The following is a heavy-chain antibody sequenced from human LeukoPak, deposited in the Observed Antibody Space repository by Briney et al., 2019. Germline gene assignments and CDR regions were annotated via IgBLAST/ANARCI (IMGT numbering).Heavy chain of an antibody. V-gene: IGHV1-69*13. CDR1: GGTFSSYA. Sequence: SVKVSCKASGGTFSSYAISWVRQAPGQGLEWMGGIIPIFGTANYAQKFQGRVTITADESTSTTYMELSSLRSEDTAVYYCARDSPVGEWLPVPFDYWGQGTLVTVSS. CDR2: IIPIFGTA. CDR3: ARDSPVGEWLPVPFDY. J-gene: IGHJ4*02. D-gene: IGHD5-18*01.